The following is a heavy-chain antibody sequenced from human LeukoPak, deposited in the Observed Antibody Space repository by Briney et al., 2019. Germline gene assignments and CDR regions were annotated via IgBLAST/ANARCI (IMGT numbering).Heavy chain of an antibody. D-gene: IGHD6-13*01. J-gene: IGHJ3*02. CDR1: GFSLSTSGVG. Sequence: SGPTLVKPTQTLTLTCTFSGFSLSTSGVGVGWIHQPPGKALEWLALIYWNDDKRYSPSLKSRLTITKDTSRNQVVLTMTNMDPVDTATYYCARNSTVGAFDIWGQGTMVTVSS. CDR3: ARNSTVGAFDI. CDR2: IYWNDDK. V-gene: IGHV2-5*01.